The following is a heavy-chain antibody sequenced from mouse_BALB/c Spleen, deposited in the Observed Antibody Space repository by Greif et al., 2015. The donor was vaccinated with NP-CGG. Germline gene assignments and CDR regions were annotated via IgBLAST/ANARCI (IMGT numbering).Heavy chain of an antibody. V-gene: IGHV1S81*02. CDR2: INPSNGGT. J-gene: IGHJ3*01. CDR3: TREGPLAY. Sequence: QVQLQQPGAELVKPGATVKLSCKASGYTFTSYYMYWVKQRPGQGLEWIGEINPSNGGTNFNEKFKSKATLTVDKSSSTAYMQLSSLTSEDSAVYYCTREGPLAYWGQGTLVTVSA. CDR1: GYTFTSYY. D-gene: IGHD3-3*01.